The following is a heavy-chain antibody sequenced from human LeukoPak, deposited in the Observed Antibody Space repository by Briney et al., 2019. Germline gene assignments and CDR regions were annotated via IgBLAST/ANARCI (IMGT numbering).Heavy chain of an antibody. D-gene: IGHD2-8*02. CDR3: ARVRWGIYYYMDV. V-gene: IGHV4-39*07. CDR2: IYYSGNT. CDR1: GGSISSSSYY. J-gene: IGHJ6*03. Sequence: SETLSLTCTVSGGSISSSSYYWGWIRQPPGKGLEWIGSIYYSGNTNYNPSLKSRVTISVDTSKNQFSLKLSSVTAADTAVYYCARVRWGIYYYMDVWGKGTTVTVSS.